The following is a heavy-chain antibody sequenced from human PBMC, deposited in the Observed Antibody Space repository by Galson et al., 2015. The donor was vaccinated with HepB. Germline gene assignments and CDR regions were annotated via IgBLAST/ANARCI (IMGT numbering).Heavy chain of an antibody. J-gene: IGHJ5*02. Sequence: SLRLSCAASGFTFSSYGMHWVRQAPGKGLEWVAVISYDGNNKYYADSVKGRFTISRDNSKSTLYLQMNSLRAEDTAVYYCAKDLRWPPPWAPWGQGILVTVSS. CDR2: ISYDGNNK. D-gene: IGHD3-16*01. V-gene: IGHV3-30*18. CDR3: AKDLRWPPPWAP. CDR1: GFTFSSYG.